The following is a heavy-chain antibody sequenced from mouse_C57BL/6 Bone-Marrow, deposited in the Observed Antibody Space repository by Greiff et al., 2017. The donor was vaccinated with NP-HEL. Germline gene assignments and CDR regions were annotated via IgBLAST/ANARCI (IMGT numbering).Heavy chain of an antibody. CDR1: GFTFSSYG. J-gene: IGHJ4*01. V-gene: IGHV5-6*01. Sequence: EVKLMESGGDLVKPGGSLKLSCAASGFTFSSYGMSLVRQTPDKRLEWVATISSGGSYTYYPDSVKGRFTISRDNAKNTLYLQMSSLKSEDTAMYYCARHYYAMDYWGQGTSVTVSS. CDR2: ISSGGSYT. CDR3: ARHYYAMDY.